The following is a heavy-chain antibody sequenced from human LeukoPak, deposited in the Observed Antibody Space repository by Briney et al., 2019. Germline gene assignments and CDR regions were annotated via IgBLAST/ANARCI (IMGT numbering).Heavy chain of an antibody. D-gene: IGHD3-10*01. CDR3: ARGGYYGSGNDFRFDP. CDR2: IYYSGST. V-gene: IGHV4-59*01. J-gene: IGHJ5*02. Sequence: PSETLSLTCTVSGGSMSSYYWNWIRQPPGKGLEWMGYIYYSGSTNYNPSLKSRVTISVETSKNQFSLKLKSVTAADTAVYYCARGGYYGSGNDFRFDPWGQGTLVTVSS. CDR1: GGSMSSYY.